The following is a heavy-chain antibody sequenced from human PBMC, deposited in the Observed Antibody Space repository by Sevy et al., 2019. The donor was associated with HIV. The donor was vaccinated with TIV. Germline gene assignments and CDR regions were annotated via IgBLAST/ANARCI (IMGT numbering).Heavy chain of an antibody. CDR2: ISYDGSNN. Sequence: GGSLRLSCAASGFTFSSYAMHWVRQAPGKGLEWVAVISYDGSNNYYADSVKGRFTISRDNSKNTLYLQMNSLRAEDTAVYYCARDKEAAADPWGQGTLVTVSS. D-gene: IGHD6-13*01. CDR3: ARDKEAAADP. V-gene: IGHV3-30-3*01. CDR1: GFTFSSYA. J-gene: IGHJ5*02.